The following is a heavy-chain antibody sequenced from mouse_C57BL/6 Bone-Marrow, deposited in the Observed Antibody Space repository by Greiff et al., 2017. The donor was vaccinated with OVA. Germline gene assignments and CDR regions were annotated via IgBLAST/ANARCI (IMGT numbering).Heavy chain of an antibody. D-gene: IGHD3-2*02. Sequence: VQLQQPGAELVKPGASVKLSCKASGYTFTSYWMHWVKQRPGQGLEWIGMIHPNSGSTNYNEKFKSKATLTVDKSSSTAYMQLSSLTSEDSAVYYCAKRELRQFAYWGQGTLVTVSA. CDR1: GYTFTSYW. J-gene: IGHJ3*01. V-gene: IGHV1-64*01. CDR3: AKRELRQFAY. CDR2: IHPNSGST.